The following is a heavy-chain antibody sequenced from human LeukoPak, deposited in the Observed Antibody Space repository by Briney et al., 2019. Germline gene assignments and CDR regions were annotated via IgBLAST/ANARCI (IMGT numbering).Heavy chain of an antibody. CDR2: MNPNSGNT. CDR3: ARSVQYYDFWSGYYMGMDY. Sequence: APVKVSCKASGYTFTSYDINWVRQATGQGLEWMGWMNPNSGNTGYAQKFQGRVTMTRNTSISTAYMELSSLRSEDTAVYYCARSVQYYDFWSGYYMGMDYWGQGTLVTVSS. CDR1: GYTFTSYD. V-gene: IGHV1-8*01. D-gene: IGHD3-3*01. J-gene: IGHJ4*02.